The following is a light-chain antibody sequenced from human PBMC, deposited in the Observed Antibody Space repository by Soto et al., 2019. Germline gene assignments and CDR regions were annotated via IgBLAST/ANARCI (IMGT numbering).Light chain of an antibody. J-gene: IGKJ4*01. CDR3: QQTYRTPLT. Sequence: DIQMTQSTSSVSASVGDRVTITFRAGQYIGRYLNWYQQKPGKAPKLLIYAASSLHSGVPSRFSGSGSGTDFTLTISSLQPEDFATYSCQQTYRTPLTFGGGTKVDI. V-gene: IGKV1-39*01. CDR2: AAS. CDR1: QYIGRY.